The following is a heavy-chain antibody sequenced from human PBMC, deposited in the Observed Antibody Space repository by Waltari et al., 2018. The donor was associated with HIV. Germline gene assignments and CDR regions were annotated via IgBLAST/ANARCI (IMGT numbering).Heavy chain of an antibody. CDR2: ISYSGTT. V-gene: IGHV4-61*01. CDR3: ARARVTGGYKIDS. D-gene: IGHD2-8*02. CDR1: GASVNSNSNY. J-gene: IGHJ4*02. Sequence: QVQLRESGPGLVKASETLSLTCLVSGASVNSNSNYWTWIRQSPGKALEWIGYISYSGTTNYNPSLKSRLTISLETPRNEFSLNLKSVTAADTAVYYCARARVTGGYKIDSWGQGILVAVSS.